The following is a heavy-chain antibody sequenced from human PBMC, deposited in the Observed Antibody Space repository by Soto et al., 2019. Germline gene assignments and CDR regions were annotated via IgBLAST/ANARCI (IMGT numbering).Heavy chain of an antibody. D-gene: IGHD6-19*01. J-gene: IGHJ4*02. Sequence: GGSLRLSCAASGFTFSSYAMSWVRQAPGKGLEWVSAISGSGGSTYYADSVKGRFTISRDNSKNTLYLQMNSLRAEDTAVYYCAKAPGVAVAFQDFDYWGQGTLVTVSS. V-gene: IGHV3-23*01. CDR3: AKAPGVAVAFQDFDY. CDR1: GFTFSSYA. CDR2: ISGSGGST.